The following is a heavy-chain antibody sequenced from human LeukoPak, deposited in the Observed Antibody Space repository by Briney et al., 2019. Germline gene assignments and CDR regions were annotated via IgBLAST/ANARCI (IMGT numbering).Heavy chain of an antibody. Sequence: PSESLSLTCSVSSGSITTYYWNWIRQAPGKEPEWIGYIHHSGSANYNPSLKSRVTLSIDTSKDQFFLRLTSVTAADTAVYYCARLVVPEGFEFDSWGQGTLVTVSS. CDR1: SGSITTYY. J-gene: IGHJ4*02. CDR3: ARLVVPEGFEFDS. D-gene: IGHD1-14*01. V-gene: IGHV4-59*08. CDR2: IHHSGSA.